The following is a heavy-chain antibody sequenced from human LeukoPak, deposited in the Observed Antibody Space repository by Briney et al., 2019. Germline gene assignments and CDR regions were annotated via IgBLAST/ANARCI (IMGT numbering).Heavy chain of an antibody. V-gene: IGHV4-34*01. D-gene: IGHD6-19*01. CDR2: INHSGST. Sequence: PSETLSLTCAVYGGSFSGYYWSWIRQPPGKGLEWIGEINHSGSTNYNPSLKSRVTTSLDTSKNQFSLKLSSVTAADTAVYYCARGPAADSSGWYGTDYWGQGTLVTVSS. J-gene: IGHJ4*02. CDR3: ARGPAADSSGWYGTDY. CDR1: GGSFSGYY.